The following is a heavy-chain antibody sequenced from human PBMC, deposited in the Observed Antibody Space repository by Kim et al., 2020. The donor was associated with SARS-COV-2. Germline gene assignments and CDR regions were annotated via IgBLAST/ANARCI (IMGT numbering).Heavy chain of an antibody. V-gene: IGHV3-33*05. D-gene: IGHD6-13*01. CDR3: ARDSRIAAAGTAHDY. Sequence: GGSLRLSCAASGFTFSSYGMHWVRQAPGKGLEWVAVISYDGSNKYYADSVKGRFTISRDNSKNTLYLQMNSLRAEDTAVYYCARDSRIAAAGTAHDYWG. CDR2: ISYDGSNK. CDR1: GFTFSSYG. J-gene: IGHJ4*01.